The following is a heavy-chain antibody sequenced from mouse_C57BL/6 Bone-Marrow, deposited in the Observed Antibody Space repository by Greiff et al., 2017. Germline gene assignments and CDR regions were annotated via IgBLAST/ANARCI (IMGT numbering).Heavy chain of an antibody. V-gene: IGHV1-59*01. CDR2: IDPSDSYT. J-gene: IGHJ1*03. Sequence: QVHVKQSGAELVRPGTSVKLSCKASGYTFTSYWMHWVKQRPGQGLEWIGVIDPSDSYTNYNQKFKGKATLTVDTSSSTAYMQLSSLTSEDSAVYYCARYPTTVVSYWYFDVWGTGTTVTVSS. CDR3: ARYPTTVVSYWYFDV. CDR1: GYTFTSYW. D-gene: IGHD1-1*01.